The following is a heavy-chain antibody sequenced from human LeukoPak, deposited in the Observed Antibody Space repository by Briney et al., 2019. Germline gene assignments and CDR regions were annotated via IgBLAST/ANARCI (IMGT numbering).Heavy chain of an antibody. V-gene: IGHV4-59*11. J-gene: IGHJ3*02. CDR2: IFYVGST. Sequence: SETLSLTCTVSGDSIGSHYWSWIRQPPGKGLEWIGYIFYVGSTNYNPSLKSRVTISVDTSKNQFSLKLKSVTAADTAVYYCARDYYDSRGEAFDIWGQGTMVTVSS. D-gene: IGHD3-22*01. CDR3: ARDYYDSRGEAFDI. CDR1: GDSIGSHY.